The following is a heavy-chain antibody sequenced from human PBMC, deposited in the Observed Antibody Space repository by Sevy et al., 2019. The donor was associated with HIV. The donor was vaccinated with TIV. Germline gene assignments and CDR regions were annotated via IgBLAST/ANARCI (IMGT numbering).Heavy chain of an antibody. Sequence: GGSLRLSCAASGFSFSQYSMNWVRQAPGKGLEWLSYISGTSGTIYYAASVKGRFTISRDNAKNSVYLQMNSLRDEDTAVYYCARVVLDYDANYCDYWGQGALVTVSS. D-gene: IGHD3-22*01. V-gene: IGHV3-48*02. CDR1: GFSFSQYS. CDR3: ARVVLDYDANYCDY. CDR2: ISGTSGTI. J-gene: IGHJ4*02.